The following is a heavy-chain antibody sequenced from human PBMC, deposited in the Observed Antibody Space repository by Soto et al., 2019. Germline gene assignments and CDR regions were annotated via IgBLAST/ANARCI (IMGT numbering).Heavy chain of an antibody. V-gene: IGHV1-8*02. D-gene: IGHD6-13*01. J-gene: IGHJ5*02. CDR1: GVTFSSYS. Sequence: ASVKVSCKAPGVTFSSYSIKWVRQAPGQGLEWMGRVVPKSGNIDYVQKFQGRVTMTRNTSTSTACMELSSLRSEDTAVYYCARGSKGSSWYAYWFDPWGQGTLVTVSS. CDR2: VVPKSGNI. CDR3: ARGSKGSSWYAYWFDP.